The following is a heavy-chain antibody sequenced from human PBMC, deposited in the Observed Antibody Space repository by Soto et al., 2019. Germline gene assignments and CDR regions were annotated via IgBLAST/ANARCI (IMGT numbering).Heavy chain of an antibody. CDR2: ISYDGSNK. J-gene: IGHJ4*02. CDR3: ARDPESESSPLCWD. Sequence: GGSLRLSCAASGFTFSSYAMHWVRQAPGKGLEWVAVISYDGSNKYYADSVKGRFTISRDNSKNTLYLQMNSLRAEDTAVYYCARDPESESSPLCWDWGQGTLVTVSS. D-gene: IGHD6-13*01. V-gene: IGHV3-30-3*01. CDR1: GFTFSSYA.